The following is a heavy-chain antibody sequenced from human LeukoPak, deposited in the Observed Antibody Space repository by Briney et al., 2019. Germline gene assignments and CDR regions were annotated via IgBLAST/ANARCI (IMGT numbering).Heavy chain of an antibody. CDR3: ARVSSGWPHDAFDI. J-gene: IGHJ3*02. V-gene: IGHV7-4-1*02. CDR2: INTNTGNP. D-gene: IGHD6-19*01. CDR1: GYTFTSYA. Sequence: ASVKVSCNASGYTFTSYAMNWVRQAPGQGLEWMGWINTNTGNPTYAQGFAGRFVFSLDTSVSTAYLQISSLKAEDTAVYYCARVSSGWPHDAFDIWGQGTMVTVSS.